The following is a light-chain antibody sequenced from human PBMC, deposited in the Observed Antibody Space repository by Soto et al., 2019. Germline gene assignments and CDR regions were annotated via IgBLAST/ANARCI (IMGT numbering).Light chain of an antibody. J-gene: IGKJ4*01. Sequence: EIVMTQSPATLSVSPGERATLSCRASQSVNYNLAWYQQRPGQAPRLLIYRASTRATGIAARFSGSGSGTEFTLTISSLQSEDFAVYYCQQYNTWPPVTFGGGTKVEIK. CDR2: RAS. CDR3: QQYNTWPPVT. V-gene: IGKV3-15*01. CDR1: QSVNYN.